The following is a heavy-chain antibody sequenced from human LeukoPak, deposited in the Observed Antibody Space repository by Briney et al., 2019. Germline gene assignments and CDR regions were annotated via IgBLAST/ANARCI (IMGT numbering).Heavy chain of an antibody. CDR2: MYSTGST. J-gene: IGHJ4*02. CDR3: ARARVGTTTIFDY. Sequence: SETLSLTCIVSGGSISGYYWSCIRQPPGKGLEWIGYMYSTGSTNYNPSLKSRVAISVDAPKNQFSLSLSSVTAADTAVYYCARARVGTTTIFDYWGQGTLVTVSS. V-gene: IGHV4-59*01. CDR1: GGSISGYY. D-gene: IGHD1-26*01.